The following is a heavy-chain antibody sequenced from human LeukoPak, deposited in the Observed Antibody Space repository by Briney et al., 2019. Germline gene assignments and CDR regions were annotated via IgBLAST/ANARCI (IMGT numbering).Heavy chain of an antibody. CDR3: AKDXFRDGYNSYFDY. CDR2: ISXXSXSI. Sequence: GGSLRXSCXASGFTFDDYAMXXXRQAPXKGXXXXXXISXXSXSIGXADSVXGRXTXXRXNAKNSLYLQMNSLRAEEMALYYCAKDXFRDGYNSYFDYWGQGTLVTVSS. J-gene: IGHJ4*02. CDR1: GFTFDDYA. V-gene: IGHV3-9*03. D-gene: IGHD5-24*01.